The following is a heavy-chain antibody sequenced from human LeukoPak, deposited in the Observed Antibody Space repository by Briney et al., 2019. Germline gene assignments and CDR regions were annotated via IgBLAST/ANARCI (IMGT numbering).Heavy chain of an antibody. CDR3: ARVVGREVDY. D-gene: IGHD1-26*01. J-gene: IGHJ4*02. CDR2: TYYRSKWYN. V-gene: IGHV6-1*01. Sequence: EWLGRTYYRSKWYNGYAVSVKSRITIKPDTSKNQFSLQLNSVTPDDTAVYYCARVVGREVDYWGQGTLVTVSS.